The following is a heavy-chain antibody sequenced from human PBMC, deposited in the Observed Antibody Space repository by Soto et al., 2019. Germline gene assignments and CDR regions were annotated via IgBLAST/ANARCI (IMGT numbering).Heavy chain of an antibody. D-gene: IGHD3-3*01. V-gene: IGHV3-33*08. CDR3: ARGALRFLEWFQGYMDV. J-gene: IGHJ6*03. CDR1: GFTFSSYG. CDR2: IWYDGSNK. Sequence: GGSLRLSCAASGFTFSSYGMHWVRQAPGKGLEWVAVIWYDGSNKYYADSVKGRFTISRDNSKNTLYLQMNSLRAEDTAVYYCARGALRFLEWFQGYMDVWGKGTTVTVSS.